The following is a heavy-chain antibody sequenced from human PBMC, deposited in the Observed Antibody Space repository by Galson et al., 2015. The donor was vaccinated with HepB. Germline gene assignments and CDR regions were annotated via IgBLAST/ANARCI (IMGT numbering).Heavy chain of an antibody. CDR3: AKDHEYCSSTSCYWVVFDY. V-gene: IGHV3-23*01. CDR1: GFSFRSYA. CDR2: ISAGGGGST. Sequence: SLRLSCAASGFSFRSYAMSWVRHAPGKGLEWVSTISAGGGGSTYYADSVKGRFTISRDNSKNTLYLQVNSLRAEDTAVYYCAKDHEYCSSTSCYWVVFDYWGQGTLVTVSS. D-gene: IGHD2-2*01. J-gene: IGHJ4*02.